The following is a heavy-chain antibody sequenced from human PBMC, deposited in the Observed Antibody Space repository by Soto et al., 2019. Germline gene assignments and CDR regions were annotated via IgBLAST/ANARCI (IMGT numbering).Heavy chain of an antibody. Sequence: GGSLRLSCAVSGFNFNNYGINWVRQAPGKGLEWVSSVSKSDYTYYSDSVKGRFTISRDNAKNSVSLQMNTLRAEDTAVYYCAREDSVIIPAVSDFWGQGTLVTVSS. CDR3: AREDSVIIPAVSDF. D-gene: IGHD2-2*01. CDR1: GFNFNNYG. CDR2: VSKSDYT. V-gene: IGHV3-21*01. J-gene: IGHJ4*02.